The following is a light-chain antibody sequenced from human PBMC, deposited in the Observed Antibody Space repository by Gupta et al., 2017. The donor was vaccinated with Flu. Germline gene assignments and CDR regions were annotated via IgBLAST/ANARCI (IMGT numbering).Light chain of an antibody. Sequence: QSVLTQPPSASGTPGQRVTISCPGSSSNIGSNTVNWHQQLPGTAPKLLIYSNNQRPSGVPDRFSGSKSGTSASLAISGLQSEDEADYYCAAWDNSLNGRVFGGGTKLTVL. CDR3: AAWDNSLNGRV. CDR1: SSNIGSNT. V-gene: IGLV1-44*01. CDR2: SNN. J-gene: IGLJ3*02.